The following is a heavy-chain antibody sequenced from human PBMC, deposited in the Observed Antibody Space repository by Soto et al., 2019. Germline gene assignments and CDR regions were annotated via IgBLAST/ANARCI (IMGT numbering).Heavy chain of an antibody. CDR3: AKTPGVITVISAFDH. CDR2: ISGSGAST. V-gene: IGHV3-23*01. CDR1: GFTFRKHA. D-gene: IGHD2-21*01. J-gene: IGHJ4*01. Sequence: GSLRPYFVGPGFTFRKHALAWVRQAPGKGLEWVSAISGSGASTYGSDSVKRRFVISRDNSNNTLYLQMNSLKAEDTAVYYGAKTPGVITVISAFDHWGQGTPVTVSS.